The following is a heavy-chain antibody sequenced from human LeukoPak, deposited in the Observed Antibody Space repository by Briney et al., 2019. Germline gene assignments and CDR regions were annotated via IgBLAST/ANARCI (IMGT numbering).Heavy chain of an antibody. CDR3: AKQGYCSSTSCYDGDH. Sequence: GGSLRLSCAASGFPFSSYAMTWFRQPPGRGRAWVYGISGSAGSTYYADSVKGRFTISRDNSKNTLYLQMNSLRAEDTAVYYCAKQGYCSSTSCYDGDHWGQGTLVTVSS. D-gene: IGHD2-2*01. CDR2: ISGSAGST. J-gene: IGHJ4*02. V-gene: IGHV3-23*01. CDR1: GFPFSSYA.